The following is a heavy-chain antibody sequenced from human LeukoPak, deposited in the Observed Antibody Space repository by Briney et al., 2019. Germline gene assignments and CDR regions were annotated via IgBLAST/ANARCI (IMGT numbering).Heavy chain of an antibody. Sequence: GGSLRLSCAASGFTFSNAWMSWVRQVPGKGLEWVGRIKSKTDGGTTDYAAPVKGRFIISRDDSKNTLYLQMNSLRAEDTAVYYCAKVGRYGSGSYGDYWGQGTLVTVSS. CDR2: IKSKTDGGTT. D-gene: IGHD3-10*01. V-gene: IGHV3-15*01. CDR3: AKVGRYGSGSYGDY. J-gene: IGHJ4*02. CDR1: GFTFSNAW.